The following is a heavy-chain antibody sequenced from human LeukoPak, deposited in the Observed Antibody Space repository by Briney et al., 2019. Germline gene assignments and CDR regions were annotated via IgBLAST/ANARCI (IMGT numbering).Heavy chain of an antibody. D-gene: IGHD1-26*01. CDR3: ARDSGSLDDAFDI. CDR2: IIPIFGTA. Sequence: SVKVSCKASGYTFTGYYMHWVRQAPGQGLEWMGGIIPIFGTANYAQKFQGRVTITADESTSTAYMELSSLRSEDTAVYYCARDSGSLDDAFDIWGQGTMVTVSS. J-gene: IGHJ3*02. V-gene: IGHV1-69*13. CDR1: GYTFTGYY.